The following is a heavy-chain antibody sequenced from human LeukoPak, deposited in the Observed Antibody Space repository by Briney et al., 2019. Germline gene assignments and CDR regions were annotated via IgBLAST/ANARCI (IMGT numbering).Heavy chain of an antibody. J-gene: IGHJ3*02. CDR1: GFTFSSYS. CDR2: ISSSSSYI. D-gene: IGHD6-13*01. V-gene: IGHV3-21*01. Sequence: GGSLRLSCAASGFTFSSYSMNWVRQAPGKGLEWVSSISSSSSYIYYADSVKGRFTISRDNAKDSLYLQMNSLRAEDTAVYYCARTSIAAADSDAFDIWGQGTMVTVSS. CDR3: ARTSIAAADSDAFDI.